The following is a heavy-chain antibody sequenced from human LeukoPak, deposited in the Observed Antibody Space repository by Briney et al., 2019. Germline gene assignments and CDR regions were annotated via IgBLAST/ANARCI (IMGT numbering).Heavy chain of an antibody. J-gene: IGHJ6*03. Sequence: SETLSLTCAVYGGSFSGYYWSWIRQPPGKGLEWIGEINHSGSTNYNLSLKSRVTISVDTSKNQFSLKLSSVTAADTAVYYCARGKARYYYYYMDVWGKGTTVTVSS. CDR2: INHSGST. CDR3: ARGKARYYYYYMDV. V-gene: IGHV4-34*01. CDR1: GGSFSGYY.